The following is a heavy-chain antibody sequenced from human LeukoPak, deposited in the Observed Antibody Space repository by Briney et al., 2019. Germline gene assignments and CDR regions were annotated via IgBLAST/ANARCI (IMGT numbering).Heavy chain of an antibody. V-gene: IGHV4-34*01. CDR2: SNHRGTT. CDR3: ARRTTGTTSKYYYYYYYMDV. Sequence: PSETLSLTCAVYGGSFSSYYYTWIRQSPGKGLEWIGESNHRGTTSYNPSLKSRVTISVDTSKNQFSLKLSSVTAADTAVYYCARRTTGTTSKYYYYYYYMDVWGKGTTVTISS. D-gene: IGHD1-1*01. CDR1: GGSFSSYY. J-gene: IGHJ6*03.